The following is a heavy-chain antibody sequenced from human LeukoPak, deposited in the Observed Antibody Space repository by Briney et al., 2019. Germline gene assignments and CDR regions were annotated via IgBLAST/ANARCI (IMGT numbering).Heavy chain of an antibody. CDR1: GGSISSSSYY. J-gene: IGHJ4*02. D-gene: IGHD2-15*01. Sequence: PSETLSLTCTVSGGSISSSSYYWGWIRQPPGKGLEWIGYIYYSGSTYYNPSLKSRVTISVDTSKNQFSLKLSSVTAADTAVYYCARESSWSPHYFDYWGQGTLVTVSS. V-gene: IGHV4-31*03. CDR2: IYYSGST. CDR3: ARESSWSPHYFDY.